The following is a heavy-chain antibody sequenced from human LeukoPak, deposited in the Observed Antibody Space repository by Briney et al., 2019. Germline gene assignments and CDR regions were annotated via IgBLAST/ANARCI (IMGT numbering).Heavy chain of an antibody. CDR3: ASPAAGTNFDC. CDR2: INGDGRSI. Sequence: AGGSLRLSCVVSGFTFSNYWMHWVRQAPGKGLVWVSRINGDGRSISYADSVKGRFTISRDNAKNSLYLQMNSLRAEDTAVYYCASPAAGTNFDCWGQGTLVTVSS. CDR1: GFTFSNYW. J-gene: IGHJ4*02. D-gene: IGHD6-13*01. V-gene: IGHV3-74*01.